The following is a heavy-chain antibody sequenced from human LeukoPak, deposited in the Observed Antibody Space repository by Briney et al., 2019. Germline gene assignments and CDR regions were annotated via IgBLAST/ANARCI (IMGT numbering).Heavy chain of an antibody. D-gene: IGHD6-13*01. CDR1: GYTFTGYY. CDR2: INPNSGGT. CDR3: ARELSSSRPLDAFDI. Sequence: ASVKVSCKASGYTFTGYYMHWVRQAPGQGLEWMGWINPNSGGTNYAQKFQGRVTMTRDTSISTAYMELSRLRSDDTAVYYCARELSSSRPLDAFDIWGQGTMVTVSS. J-gene: IGHJ3*02. V-gene: IGHV1-2*02.